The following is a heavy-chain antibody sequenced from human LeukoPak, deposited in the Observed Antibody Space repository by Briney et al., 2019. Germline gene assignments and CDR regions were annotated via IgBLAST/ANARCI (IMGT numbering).Heavy chain of an antibody. V-gene: IGHV3-11*04. CDR3: ARLPEGLRLGELSLHLDY. CDR2: ISSSGSNI. Sequence: GGSLRLSCAASGFTFSDYYMSWLRQAPGKGLGWDSYISSSGSNIYYADCVKSRFTTSRDTAKNSLNLQMNSMRAEDPAVYYCARLPEGLRLGELSLHLDYWGQGTLVTVSS. CDR1: GFTFSDYY. D-gene: IGHD3-16*02. J-gene: IGHJ4*02.